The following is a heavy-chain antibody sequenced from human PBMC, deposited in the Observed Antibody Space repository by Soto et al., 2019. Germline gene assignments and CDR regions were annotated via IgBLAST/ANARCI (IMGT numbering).Heavy chain of an antibody. CDR3: AKDNSVVPAAIVDY. D-gene: IGHD2-2*02. J-gene: IGHJ4*02. Sequence: GGSLRLSCAAAGFSFSSCAMSWVRQAPGKGLEWVSGISGSGGSTDYADSVKGRFTISRDNSKNTLYLQMNSLRVEDTAVYYCAKDNSVVPAAIVDYWGQGTMVTASS. V-gene: IGHV3-23*01. CDR1: GFSFSSCA. CDR2: ISGSGGST.